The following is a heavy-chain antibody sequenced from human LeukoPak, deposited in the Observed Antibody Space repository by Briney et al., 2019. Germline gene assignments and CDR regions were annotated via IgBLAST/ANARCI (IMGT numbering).Heavy chain of an antibody. CDR3: AKDRGSASGLDFHH. Sequence: GGSLRLSCAASGVTFSSYAMSWVRQAPGKGLEWVSTISGSGGTTYYADSVKGRFAISRDNSKSTLYPQMNSLRVEDTAVYYCAKDRGSASGLDFHHWGQGTLVTVSS. V-gene: IGHV3-23*01. J-gene: IGHJ1*01. CDR2: ISGSGGTT. D-gene: IGHD6-6*01. CDR1: GVTFSSYA.